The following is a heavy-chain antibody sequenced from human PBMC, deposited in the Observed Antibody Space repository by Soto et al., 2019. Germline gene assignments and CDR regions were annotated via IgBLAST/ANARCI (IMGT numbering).Heavy chain of an antibody. J-gene: IGHJ6*03. CDR1: GGSFSGYY. V-gene: IGHV4-34*01. CDR3: ARGKGRYYYYYMDV. CDR2: INHSGST. Sequence: PSETLSLTCAVYGGSFSGYYWSWIRQPPGKGLEWIGEINHSGSTNYNPSLKSRVTISVDTSKNQFSLKLSSVTAADTAVYYCARGKGRYYYYYMDVWGKGTTVTVSS.